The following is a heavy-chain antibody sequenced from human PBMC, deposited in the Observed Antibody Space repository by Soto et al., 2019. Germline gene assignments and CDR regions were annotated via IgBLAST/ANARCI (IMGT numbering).Heavy chain of an antibody. CDR1: GYTFTALY. J-gene: IGHJ5*02. D-gene: IGHD3-9*01. Sequence: QVQLVQSGSEVRKPGASVKVSCQASGYTFTALYMNWVRQAPGQGLEWMGWVNPNTGLTKYAQKFQGSVIMTRDTSINTAYMELSGLTSDDTAVYYCTTLRLDPWGQGTLVTVSS. CDR3: TTLRLDP. CDR2: VNPNTGLT. V-gene: IGHV1-2*02.